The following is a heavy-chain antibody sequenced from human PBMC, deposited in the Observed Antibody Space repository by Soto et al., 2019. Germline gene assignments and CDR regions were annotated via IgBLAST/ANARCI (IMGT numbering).Heavy chain of an antibody. D-gene: IGHD3-22*01. V-gene: IGHV5-51*01. Sequence: LGDSLRISCKVFGDSFTGFWIGWVRQVPGKGLDWVGSIYPRDSAIGYNPSFQGQVTISADRSTTTAYLQWSSLKASETAIYYCVRQHPLHSRVWYFWGQGTLVTVYS. CDR1: GDSFTGFW. J-gene: IGHJ4*02. CDR3: VRQHPLHSRVWYF. CDR2: IYPRDSAI.